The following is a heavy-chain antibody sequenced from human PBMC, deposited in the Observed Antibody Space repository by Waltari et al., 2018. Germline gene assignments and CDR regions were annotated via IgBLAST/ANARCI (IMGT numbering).Heavy chain of an antibody. CDR1: GYSLSSGSS. D-gene: IGHD3-22*01. CDR3: ARHVRNYYDSSGYYYDY. Sequence: QVQLQESRPGLVKPSATLSLTCPVSGYSLSSGSSWVSLRQPPGKGLAWIGSIYHRGSTYYNPSLKSRVTISVDTSKNQFSLKLSSVTAADTAVYYCARHVRNYYDSSGYYYDYWGQGTLVTVSS. CDR2: IYHRGST. J-gene: IGHJ4*02. V-gene: IGHV4-38-2*01.